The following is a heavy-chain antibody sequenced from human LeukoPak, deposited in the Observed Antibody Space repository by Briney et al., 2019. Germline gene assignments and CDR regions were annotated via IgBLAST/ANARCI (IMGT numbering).Heavy chain of an antibody. J-gene: IGHJ4*02. V-gene: IGHV3-23*01. D-gene: IGHD6-19*01. CDR2: NSGSGGTT. CDR3: AKPINTGWSWARGNDY. Sequence: SRRCLRLSPAVSIFTLYIYAISAVREGPGGGGERVSANSGSGGTTSYADAAKGRFSVSRDNSKNTLYLQMNSLRAEDTAVYYCAKPINTGWSWARGNDYWGQGTLVTVSS. CDR1: IFTLYIYA.